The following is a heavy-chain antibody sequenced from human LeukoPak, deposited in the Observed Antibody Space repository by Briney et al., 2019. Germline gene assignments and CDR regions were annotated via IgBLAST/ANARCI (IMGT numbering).Heavy chain of an antibody. V-gene: IGHV3-15*01. J-gene: IGHJ5*02. CDR2: IKSQTSGGTA. CDR1: GFTFSSYS. D-gene: IGHD2-8*01. Sequence: PGGSLRLSCAASGFTFSSYSMNWVRQAPGKGLEWVGRIKSQTSGGTADYAAPVKGRFTISRDDSKSTLYLLMNSLKTEDTAVYYCTTDHGWFDPWGQGTLVKVSS. CDR3: TTDHGWFDP.